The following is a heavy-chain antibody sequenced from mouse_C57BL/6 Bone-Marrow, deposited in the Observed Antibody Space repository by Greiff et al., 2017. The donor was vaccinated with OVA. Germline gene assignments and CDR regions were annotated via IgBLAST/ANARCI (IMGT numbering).Heavy chain of an antibody. V-gene: IGHV5-9*04. J-gene: IGHJ3*01. CDR1: GFTFSSYT. CDR3: ARRTPIYYYGSSYPFAY. D-gene: IGHD1-1*01. CDR2: ISGGGGNT. Sequence: VQGVESGGGLVKPGGSLKLSCAASGFTFSSYTMSWVRQTPEKRLEWVATISGGGGNTYYPDSVKGRFTISRDNAKNTLYLQMSSLRSEDTALYYCARRTPIYYYGSSYPFAYWGQGTLVTVSA.